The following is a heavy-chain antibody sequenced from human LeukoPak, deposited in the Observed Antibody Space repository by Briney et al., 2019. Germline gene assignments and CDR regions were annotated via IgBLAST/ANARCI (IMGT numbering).Heavy chain of an antibody. CDR1: GYTFTSYG. CDR3: ARVIRPTRGIAVAGRGFDY. J-gene: IGHJ4*02. V-gene: IGHV1-18*01. Sequence: ASVKVSCKASGYTFTSYGISWVRQAPGQGLEWMGWISAYNGNTNYAQKLQGRVTMTTDTSTSTAYMELRSLRSDDTAVYYCARVIRPTRGIAVAGRGFDYWGQGTLVTVSS. D-gene: IGHD6-19*01. CDR2: ISAYNGNT.